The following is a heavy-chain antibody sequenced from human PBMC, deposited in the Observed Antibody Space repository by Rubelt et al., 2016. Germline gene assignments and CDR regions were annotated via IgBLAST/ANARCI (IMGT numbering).Heavy chain of an antibody. J-gene: IGHJ6*02. CDR3: AREKYGGGYYDCMDV. V-gene: IGHV1-46*01. D-gene: IGHD4-23*01. Sequence: GKINPSGGRTSYEQKFQGRVTMNRDTTKSTVYMEMRSLRFEDTALYYCAREKYGGGYYDCMDVWGQGTTVTVSS. CDR2: INPSGGRT.